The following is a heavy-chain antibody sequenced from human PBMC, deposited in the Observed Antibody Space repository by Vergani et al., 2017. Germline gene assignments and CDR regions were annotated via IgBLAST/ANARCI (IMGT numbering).Heavy chain of an antibody. J-gene: IGHJ4*02. CDR3: AEASEGGQWPPICFDY. V-gene: IGHV3-23*01. CDR1: GFTFSSYA. Sequence: EVQLLESGGGLVQPGGSLRLSCAAPGFTFSSYAMTWVRPAPGKGLEWVSVISGSDGSTYYADSVKGRFTISRDNAKNTLYLQMNSLSAEDTAVYYCAEASEGGQWPPICFDYWGQGTLVTVSS. D-gene: IGHD6-19*01. CDR2: ISGSDGST.